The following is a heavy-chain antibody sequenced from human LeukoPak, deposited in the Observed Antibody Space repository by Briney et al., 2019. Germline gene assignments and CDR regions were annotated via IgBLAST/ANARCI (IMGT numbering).Heavy chain of an antibody. CDR1: GFTFSSYN. CDR3: ARDPFSSGWYTNTFDI. V-gene: IGHV3-21*01. Sequence: GGSLRLSCAASGFTFSSYNMNWVRQAPGKGLEWVSSISSGTTYIYYADSVKDRFTISRDNAKNSLFLQMNSLRAEDTAVYYCARDPFSSGWYTNTFDIWGQGTMVTVSS. D-gene: IGHD6-19*01. CDR2: ISSGTTYI. J-gene: IGHJ3*02.